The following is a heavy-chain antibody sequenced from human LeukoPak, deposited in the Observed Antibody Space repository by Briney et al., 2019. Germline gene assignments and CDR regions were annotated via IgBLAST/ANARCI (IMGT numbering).Heavy chain of an antibody. D-gene: IGHD2-8*01. Sequence: GESLQISCKGSGYSFTTYWIGWVRQMPGKGLEWMGIIYPVDSSIKISPSFEGQVTISADKSTATAYLQWSSLKASDTAMYYCARPIHCTSGVCYDYWGQGTLVTVSS. CDR3: ARPIHCTSGVCYDY. V-gene: IGHV5-51*01. CDR2: IYPVDSSI. CDR1: GYSFTTYW. J-gene: IGHJ4*02.